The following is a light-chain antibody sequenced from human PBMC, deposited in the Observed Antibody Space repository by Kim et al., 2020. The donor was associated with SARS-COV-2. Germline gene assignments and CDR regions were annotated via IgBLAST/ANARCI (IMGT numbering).Light chain of an antibody. J-gene: IGKJ4*01. CDR3: KQYGKSPLT. Sequence: EIVLTQSPGTLSLSPGERASLSCRASQSVYSSYLAWYQKKPGQAPRLLIYGASNRATAIPDRFSGRGSGTDFTLTISRLEPEDFAVYYCKQYGKSPLTFGGGTKVDIK. V-gene: IGKV3-20*01. CDR2: GAS. CDR1: QSVYSSY.